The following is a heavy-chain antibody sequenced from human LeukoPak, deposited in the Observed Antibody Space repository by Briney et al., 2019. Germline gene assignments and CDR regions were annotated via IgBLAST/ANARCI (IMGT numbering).Heavy chain of an antibody. V-gene: IGHV4-4*09. Sequence: PSETLSLTCTVSGGSINGDYWSWIRQTPGKGLEWVGYISTSGGTNYNPSLRSRVIISVDTPNNQFSLRLSSVTAADTAVYYCATSYDRSGYYYYFDFWGQGTLVTVSS. CDR3: ATSYDRSGYYYYFDF. CDR2: ISTSGGT. J-gene: IGHJ4*02. D-gene: IGHD3-22*01. CDR1: GGSINGDY.